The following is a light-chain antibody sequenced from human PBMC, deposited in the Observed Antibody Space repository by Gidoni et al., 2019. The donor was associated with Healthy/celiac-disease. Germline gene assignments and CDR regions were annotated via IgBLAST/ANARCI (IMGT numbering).Light chain of an antibody. CDR1: QGISSW. V-gene: IGKV1-12*02. CDR3: QQANSFPFT. CDR2: AAS. J-gene: IGKJ3*01. Sequence: DIQMTQSPSSVSASVGDRVTLTCRASQGISSWYAWYQQKPGKAPKLLIYAASSVQSGVPSWFSGSGSRTDFTLTISSLQPEVFATYYCQQANSFPFTFGPGTKVDIK.